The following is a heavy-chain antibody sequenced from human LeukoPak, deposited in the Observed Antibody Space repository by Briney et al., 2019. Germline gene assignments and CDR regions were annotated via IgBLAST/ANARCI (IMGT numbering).Heavy chain of an antibody. V-gene: IGHV4-34*01. Sequence: SETLSLTCAVYGGSFSGYYWSWIRQPPGKGLEWIGEINHSGSTNYNPSLKSRVTISVDTSKNQFSLQLTSVTAADTAVYYCARYLSIAAAGGDYWGQGTLVTVSS. D-gene: IGHD6-13*01. CDR1: GGSFSGYY. J-gene: IGHJ4*02. CDR3: ARYLSIAAAGGDY. CDR2: INHSGST.